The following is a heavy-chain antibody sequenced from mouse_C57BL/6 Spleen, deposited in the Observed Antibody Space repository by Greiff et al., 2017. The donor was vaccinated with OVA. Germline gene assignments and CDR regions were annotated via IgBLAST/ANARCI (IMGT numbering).Heavy chain of an antibody. CDR2: IYPGDGDT. V-gene: IGHV1-82*01. Sequence: QVQLQQSGPELVKPGASVKISCKASGYAFSSSWMNWVKQRPGKGLEWIGRIYPGDGDTNYNGKFKGKATLTADKSSSTAYMQLSSLTSEDSAVYFCARRIYSNYGYFDVWGTGTTVTVSS. CDR1: GYAFSSSW. CDR3: ARRIYSNYGYFDV. D-gene: IGHD2-5*01. J-gene: IGHJ1*03.